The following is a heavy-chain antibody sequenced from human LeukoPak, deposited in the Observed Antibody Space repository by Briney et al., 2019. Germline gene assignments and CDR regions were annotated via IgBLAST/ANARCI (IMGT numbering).Heavy chain of an antibody. D-gene: IGHD3-3*01. J-gene: IGHJ4*02. Sequence: GGSLRLSCAAPGFTFSSYGMHWVRQAPGKGLEWVAVISYDGSNKYYADSVKGRFTISRDNSKNTLYLQMNSLRAEDTAVYYCAKDRFDYWGQGTLVTVSS. CDR2: ISYDGSNK. CDR3: AKDRFDY. CDR1: GFTFSSYG. V-gene: IGHV3-30*18.